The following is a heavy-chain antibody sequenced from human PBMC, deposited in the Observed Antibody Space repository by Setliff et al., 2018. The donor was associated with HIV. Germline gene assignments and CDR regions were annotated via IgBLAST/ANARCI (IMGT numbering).Heavy chain of an antibody. D-gene: IGHD2-21*02. CDR2: ISATGTSV. CDR1: GFTFSAWT. Sequence: GGSLRLSCAASGFTFSAWTMNWVRQAPGKGLEWISYISATGTSVYYADSVKGRFTISRDNARNSLHLEMNSLRAEDTAVYYCTTGDTTPIYPNYMNIWGRGTTVTVSS. V-gene: IGHV3-48*01. J-gene: IGHJ6*03. CDR3: TTGDTTPIYPNYMNI.